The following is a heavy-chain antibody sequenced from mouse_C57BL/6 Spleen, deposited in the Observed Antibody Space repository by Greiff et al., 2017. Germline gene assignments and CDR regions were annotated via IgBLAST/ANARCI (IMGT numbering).Heavy chain of an antibody. Sequence: VQLQQSGAELVRPGASVKLSCTASGYNFTDYYMHWVKQRPEQGLEWIGRIDPEDGGTEYAPKFQGKATMTADTSSNTAYLQLSSLTSEDTAVYYCTTNSDYYDSSFGYWGQGTTLTVSS. CDR3: TTNSDYYDSSFGY. D-gene: IGHD1-1*01. CDR2: IDPEDGGT. J-gene: IGHJ2*01. CDR1: GYNFTDYY. V-gene: IGHV14-1*01.